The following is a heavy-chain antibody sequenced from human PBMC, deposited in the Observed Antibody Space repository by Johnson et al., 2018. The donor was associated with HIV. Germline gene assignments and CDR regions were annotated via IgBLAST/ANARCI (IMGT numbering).Heavy chain of an antibody. CDR2: IWPDGSNR. J-gene: IGHJ3*02. Sequence: QVQLVESGGGVVQPGRSLRLSCAASGFTFSTYGMHWVRQAPGKGLEWVAVIWPDGSNRYYADSVKGRFTISRDNSKNTLYLQMNSLRAEDTAVYYCAKIAAAAGLKDAFDIWGQGTMVTVSS. D-gene: IGHD6-13*01. CDR3: AKIAAAAGLKDAFDI. V-gene: IGHV3-33*08. CDR1: GFTFSTYG.